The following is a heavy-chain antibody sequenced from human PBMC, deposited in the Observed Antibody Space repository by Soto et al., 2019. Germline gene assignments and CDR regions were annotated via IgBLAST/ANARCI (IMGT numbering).Heavy chain of an antibody. Sequence: KPWWSLRLSCAASVFTFSSYNMNWFRQAPGKGLEWVSSISSSSSYIYYADSVKGRFTISRDNAKNSLYLQMNSLRAEDTAVYYCARVVHFDSSGFGLWGQGTMVTVSS. D-gene: IGHD3-22*01. V-gene: IGHV3-21*01. CDR2: ISSSSSYI. CDR3: ARVVHFDSSGFGL. CDR1: VFTFSSYN. J-gene: IGHJ3*01.